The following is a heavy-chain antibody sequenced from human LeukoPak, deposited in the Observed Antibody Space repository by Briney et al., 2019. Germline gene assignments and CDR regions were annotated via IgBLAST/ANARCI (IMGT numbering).Heavy chain of an antibody. Sequence: SETLSLSCAVYGGSFSGYYWSWIRQPPGKGLEWIGEINHSGSTNYNPSLKSRVTISVDTSKNQFSLKVSSVTAADTAVYYCAKGGGRDFDYWGQGTLVTVSS. CDR1: GGSFSGYY. CDR3: AKGGGRDFDY. J-gene: IGHJ4*02. CDR2: INHSGST. V-gene: IGHV4-34*01. D-gene: IGHD2-15*01.